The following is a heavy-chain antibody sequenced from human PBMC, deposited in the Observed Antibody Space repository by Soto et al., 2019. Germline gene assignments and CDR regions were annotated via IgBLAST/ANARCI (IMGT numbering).Heavy chain of an antibody. CDR2: ISGSGTTT. CDR1: GFSFSSFS. J-gene: IGHJ4*02. Sequence: EVHLVESGGDLVQPGGSLRLSCAASGFSFSSFSMNWVRQAPGKGLEWVSYISGSGTTTYYADSVKGRFTISRDNAKNLLLLQMNSLQAEDTAVYYCARLGDYGSGSYWGQGTLVTVSS. V-gene: IGHV3-48*04. CDR3: ARLGDYGSGSY. D-gene: IGHD3-10*01.